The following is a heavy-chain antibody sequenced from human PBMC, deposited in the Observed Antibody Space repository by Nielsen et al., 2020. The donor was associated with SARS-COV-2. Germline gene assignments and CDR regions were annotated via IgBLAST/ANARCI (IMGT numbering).Heavy chain of an antibody. CDR3: ARGREGKLLWFGELVAHYGMDV. V-gene: IGHV3-74*01. Sequence: GGSLRLSCAASGFTFSSYWMHWVRQAPGKGLVWVSRINSDGSSTSYADSVKGRFTISRDNAKNTPYLQMNRLRAEDTAVYYCARGREGKLLWFGELVAHYGMDVWGQGTTVTVSS. J-gene: IGHJ6*02. D-gene: IGHD3-10*01. CDR1: GFTFSSYW. CDR2: INSDGSST.